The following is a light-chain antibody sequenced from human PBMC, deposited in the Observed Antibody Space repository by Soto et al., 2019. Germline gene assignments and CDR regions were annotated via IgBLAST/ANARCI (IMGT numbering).Light chain of an antibody. J-gene: IGKJ1*01. CDR3: QQRSNWTRT. CDR2: DAS. Sequence: EIALTQSPGTRSVSPGERATLSWRASQKISSSYLAWYQQKPGQAPRLVIYDASNRATGVPPRFSGSVSGTDGTLTISSLETEDGSVYYGQQRSNWTRTFGQGTKVDIK. V-gene: IGKV3D-20*02. CDR1: QKISSSY.